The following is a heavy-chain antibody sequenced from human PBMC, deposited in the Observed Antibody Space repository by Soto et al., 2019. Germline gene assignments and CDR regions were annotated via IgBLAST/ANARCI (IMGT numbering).Heavy chain of an antibody. D-gene: IGHD2-2*01. V-gene: IGHV3-30*03. CDR3: ARMVVPAAILDYYYGMDV. CDR2: ISYDGSNK. J-gene: IGHJ6*02. Sequence: WGSLRLSCAASGFTFISYGIHFFRHSPFKWLEWVAVISYDGSNKYYADSVKGRFTISRDNSKNTLYLQMNSLRAEDTAVYYCARMVVPAAILDYYYGMDVWGQGTTVTVSS. CDR1: GFTFISYG.